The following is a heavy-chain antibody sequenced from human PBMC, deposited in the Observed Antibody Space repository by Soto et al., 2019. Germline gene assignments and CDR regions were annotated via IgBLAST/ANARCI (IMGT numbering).Heavy chain of an antibody. V-gene: IGHV4-59*01. J-gene: IGHJ6*02. Sequence: SETLSLTCTVSGGSIRNYYWSWIRQPPGKGLEWIGHFYYSGSTKYNPSLKSRVTISGDTSKNQFSLKLNSVTAADTAVYYCARGSDYYNYGMDVWGQGTTVTVSS. CDR1: GGSIRNYY. CDR2: FYYSGST. CDR3: ARGSDYYNYGMDV.